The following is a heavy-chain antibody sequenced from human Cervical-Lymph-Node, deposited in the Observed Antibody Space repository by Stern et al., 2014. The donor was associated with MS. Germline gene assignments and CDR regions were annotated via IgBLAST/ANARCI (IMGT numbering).Heavy chain of an antibody. CDR2: IYWDDDK. J-gene: IGHJ4*02. D-gene: IGHD5-24*01. CDR1: GFSLSTAGVG. V-gene: IGHV2-5*02. CDR3: AHRSYNEGYFDY. Sequence: QITLKESGPTLVKPTQTLTLTCSFSGFSLSTAGVGVGWIRPPTGKALEWLGLIYWDDDKRYRPSLRSRLTITKDTSKNQVFLTMTNMDPVDTATYYCAHRSYNEGYFDYWGQGTLVTVSS.